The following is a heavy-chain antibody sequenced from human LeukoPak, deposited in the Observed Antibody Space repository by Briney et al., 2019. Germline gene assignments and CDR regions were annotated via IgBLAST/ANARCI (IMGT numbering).Heavy chain of an antibody. V-gene: IGHV1-69*04. Sequence: ASVKVSCKASGGTFISYAISWVRQAPGQGLEWMGRIIPILGIANYAQKFQGRVTITADKSTSTAYMELSSLRSEDTAVYYCARDLGYCSSSSCYTDWGQGTLVTVSS. D-gene: IGHD2-2*02. J-gene: IGHJ4*02. CDR2: IIPILGIA. CDR3: ARDLGYCSSSSCYTD. CDR1: GGTFISYA.